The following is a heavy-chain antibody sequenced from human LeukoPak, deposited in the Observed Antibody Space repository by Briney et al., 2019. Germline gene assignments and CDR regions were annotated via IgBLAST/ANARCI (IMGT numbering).Heavy chain of an antibody. CDR3: ARLVNDGYSDY. CDR2: IHYDGRT. V-gene: IGHV4-59*11. D-gene: IGHD3-22*01. Sequence: SETLSLTCTVSGGSTSGRYWTWIRQPPGKGLEWIGYIHYDGRTNYNPSFKSRVIISLDTSNNQFSLNLKSVTAADTAAYYCARLVNDGYSDYWGPGT. J-gene: IGHJ4*02. CDR1: GGSTSGRY.